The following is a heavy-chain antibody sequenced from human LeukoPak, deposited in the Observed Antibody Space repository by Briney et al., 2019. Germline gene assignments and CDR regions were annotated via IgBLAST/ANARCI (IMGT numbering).Heavy chain of an antibody. CDR2: IRYDGSNK. CDR1: GFTFSSFG. J-gene: IGHJ4*02. V-gene: IGHV3-30*02. Sequence: GGSLRLSCAASGFTFSSFGTHWVRQAPGKGLEWVALIRYDGSNKYYADSVKGRFTISRDNSKNTLYLQMNSLRAEDTAVCYCTKDPGIAAAGTGFDYWGQGTLVTVSS. CDR3: TKDPGIAAAGTGFDY. D-gene: IGHD6-13*01.